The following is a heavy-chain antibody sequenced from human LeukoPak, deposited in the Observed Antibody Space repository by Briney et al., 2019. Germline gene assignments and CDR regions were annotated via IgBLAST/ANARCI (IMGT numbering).Heavy chain of an antibody. CDR3: ARVNYGSGSYPNLYFDY. V-gene: IGHV3-64*01. J-gene: IGHJ4*02. Sequence: GGSLRLSCAASGFTFSSYAMHWVRQAPGKGPEYVSAISSNGGSTYYANSVKGRFTISRDNSKNTLYLQMGSLRAEDIAVYYCARVNYGSGSYPNLYFDYWGQGTLVTVSS. CDR1: GFTFSSYA. D-gene: IGHD3-10*01. CDR2: ISSNGGST.